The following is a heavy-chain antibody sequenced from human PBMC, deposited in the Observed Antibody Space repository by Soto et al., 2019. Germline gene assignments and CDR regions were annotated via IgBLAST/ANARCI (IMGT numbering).Heavy chain of an antibody. CDR3: AKERSSGWYVDY. CDR1: GSTFTSYD. Sequence: QVQLVQSGAEGKKPGASVKVSCKASGSTFTSYDINWVRQATGQGLEWMGWMNPNRRNTGYAQKFQGRVTMTRNTSISTAYMQLSSLRSEDTAVYYCAKERSSGWYVDYWGQGTLVTVSS. J-gene: IGHJ4*02. D-gene: IGHD6-19*01. CDR2: MNPNRRNT. V-gene: IGHV1-8*01.